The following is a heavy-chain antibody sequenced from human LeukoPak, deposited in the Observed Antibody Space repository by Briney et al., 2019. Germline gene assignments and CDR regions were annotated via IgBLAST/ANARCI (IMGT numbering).Heavy chain of an antibody. V-gene: IGHV1-2*02. CDR1: GYTFTGYY. Sequence: GASVKVSCKASGYTFTGYYMHWVRQAPGQGLEWMGWINPNSGGTNYAQKFQGRVTMTRDTSISTAYMELSRLRSDDTAVYYCARVAAATARKNPPPPDYWGQGTLVTVSS. D-gene: IGHD6-13*01. CDR2: INPNSGGT. J-gene: IGHJ4*02. CDR3: ARVAAATARKNPPPPDY.